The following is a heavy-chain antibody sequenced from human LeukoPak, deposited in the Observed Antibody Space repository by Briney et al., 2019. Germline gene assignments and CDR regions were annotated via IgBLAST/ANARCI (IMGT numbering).Heavy chain of an antibody. CDR1: GFTFSSYW. J-gene: IGHJ4*02. V-gene: IGHV3-74*01. Sequence: GGSLRLSCAASGFTFSSYWMHWVRQAPGKGLVWVSRINSDGSSTSYADSVKGRFTISRDNAKNTLYLQMNSLRAEDTAVYYCARGAEYCSGGSCFDYWGQGTLVTVSS. D-gene: IGHD2-15*01. CDR3: ARGAEYCSGGSCFDY. CDR2: INSDGSST.